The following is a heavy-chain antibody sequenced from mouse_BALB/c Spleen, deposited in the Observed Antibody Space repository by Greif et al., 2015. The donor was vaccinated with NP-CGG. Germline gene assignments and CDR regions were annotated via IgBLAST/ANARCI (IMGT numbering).Heavy chain of an antibody. Sequence: VQLVESGPGLVAPSQSLSITCTVSGFSLTSYGVHWVRQPPGKGLEWLGVIWAGGSTNYNSALMSRLSISKDNSKSXVFLKMNSLQTDDTAMYYCARDRTYYMYDGAYWGQGTLVTVSA. CDR2: IWAGGST. CDR1: GFSLTSYG. D-gene: IGHD2-14*01. CDR3: ARDRTYYMYDGAY. J-gene: IGHJ3*01. V-gene: IGHV2-9*02.